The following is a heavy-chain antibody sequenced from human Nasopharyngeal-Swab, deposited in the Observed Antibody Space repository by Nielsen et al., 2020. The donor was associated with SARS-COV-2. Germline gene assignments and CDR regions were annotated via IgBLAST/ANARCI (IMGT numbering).Heavy chain of an antibody. D-gene: IGHD5-12*01. CDR3: AKGGRGYSGYPFDY. Sequence: GESLKISCAASGFTFSSYSMSWIRQAPGKGLEWVSYISSSGSTIYYADSVKGRFTISRDNSKNTLYLQMNSLRAEDTAVYYCAKGGRGYSGYPFDYWDQGTLVTVSS. J-gene: IGHJ4*02. CDR2: ISSSGSTI. CDR1: GFTFSSYS. V-gene: IGHV3-48*01.